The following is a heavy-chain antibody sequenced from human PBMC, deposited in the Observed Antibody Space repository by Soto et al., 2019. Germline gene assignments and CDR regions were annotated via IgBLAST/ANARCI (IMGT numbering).Heavy chain of an antibody. D-gene: IGHD6-13*01. CDR3: ARSQYSSSWSHYYYYGMDV. V-gene: IGHV5-51*01. CDR2: IYPGDSDT. CDR1: GYSFTSYW. J-gene: IGHJ6*02. Sequence: PGESLKISCKGSGYSFTSYWIGWVRQMPGKGLEWMGIIYPGDSDTRYSPSFQGQVTISADKSISTAYLQWSSLKASDTAMYYCARSQYSSSWSHYYYYGMDVWGQGTTVTVSS.